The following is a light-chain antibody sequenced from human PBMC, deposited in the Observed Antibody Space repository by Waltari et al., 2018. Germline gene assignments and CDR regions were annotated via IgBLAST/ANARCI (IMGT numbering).Light chain of an antibody. CDR2: GNN. J-gene: IGLJ1*01. CDR3: QSYDSSLSDSYV. CDR1: SSNIGADYD. Sequence: QSVLTQPPSVSGAPGQRVTISCTGSSSNIGADYDVPWYQQLPGPAPKLLIYGNNNRPSGVPDRFSGSKSGTSASLAITGLQAEDEADYFCQSYDSSLSDSYVFGTGTKVTVL. V-gene: IGLV1-40*01.